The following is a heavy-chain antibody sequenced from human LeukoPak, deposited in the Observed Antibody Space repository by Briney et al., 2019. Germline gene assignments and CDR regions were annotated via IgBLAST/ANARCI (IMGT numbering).Heavy chain of an antibody. D-gene: IGHD2-15*01. CDR2: IYYSGST. J-gene: IGHJ6*03. V-gene: IGHV4-59*01. CDR1: GDSISSYY. CDR3: ARDRGVDYCSGGSCSHYYYYMDV. Sequence: PSETLSLTCTVSGDSISSYYCSWIRQPPGKGLEWIGYIYYSGSTSYNPSLKSRVTISLDTSNNQFSLKLRSVTAADTAVYYCARDRGVDYCSGGSCSHYYYYMDVWGKGTTVTISS.